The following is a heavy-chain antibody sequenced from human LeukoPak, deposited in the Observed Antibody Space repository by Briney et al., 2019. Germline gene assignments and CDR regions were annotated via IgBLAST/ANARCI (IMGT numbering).Heavy chain of an antibody. CDR2: ITYDGRNK. D-gene: IGHD4-17*01. V-gene: IGHV3-30*04. Sequence: PGGSLRLSCAASGFTFSNYAIHWVRQAPGKGLEWVAVITYDGRNKYYADSVKGRFTISRDNSKSTLYLQINSLRAEDTAVYYCARGHGYFDYWGQGTLVTVSS. CDR3: ARGHGYFDY. CDR1: GFTFSNYA. J-gene: IGHJ4*02.